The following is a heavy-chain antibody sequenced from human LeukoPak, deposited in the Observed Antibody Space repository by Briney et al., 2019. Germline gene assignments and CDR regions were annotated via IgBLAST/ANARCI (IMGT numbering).Heavy chain of an antibody. Sequence: SETLSLTCTVSGGSISSYFWSWIRQPPGKGLEWIGYMYYSGSTNYNPSLKSRVTISIDPSKNQVCLKVRSVTAADTAVYYCARSYDSSGSGFDYWGQGTLVTVSS. CDR2: MYYSGST. D-gene: IGHD3-22*01. CDR1: GGSISSYF. CDR3: ARSYDSSGSGFDY. J-gene: IGHJ4*02. V-gene: IGHV4-59*08.